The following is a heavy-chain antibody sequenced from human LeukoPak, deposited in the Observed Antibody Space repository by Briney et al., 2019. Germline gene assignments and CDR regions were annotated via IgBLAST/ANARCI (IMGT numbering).Heavy chain of an antibody. CDR1: GFTFSSYS. Sequence: PGGSLRLSCAASGFTFSSYSMNWVRQAPGKGLEWVSSISSSSSYIYYADSVKGRFTISRDNSKNTLSLQMNSLTAEDTAVYYCAARRGYYHYMDVWGKGTTVTVSS. D-gene: IGHD3-3*01. CDR2: ISSSSSYI. CDR3: AARRGYYHYMDV. J-gene: IGHJ6*03. V-gene: IGHV3-21*04.